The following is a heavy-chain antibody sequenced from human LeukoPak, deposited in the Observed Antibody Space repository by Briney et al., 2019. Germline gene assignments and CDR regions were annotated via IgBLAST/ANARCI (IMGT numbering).Heavy chain of an antibody. CDR3: AKAPVTTCSGAYCYPFDY. Sequence: GGSLRLSCAASGFTFSSYGMSWVRQGPGKGLEWVSAISVSGNTYHADSVKGRFTISRDSYKNTLYLQMNSLRAEDAAVYYCAKAPVTTCSGAYCYPFDYWGQGTLVTVSS. V-gene: IGHV3-23*01. CDR1: GFTFSSYG. D-gene: IGHD2-15*01. J-gene: IGHJ4*02. CDR2: ISVSGNT.